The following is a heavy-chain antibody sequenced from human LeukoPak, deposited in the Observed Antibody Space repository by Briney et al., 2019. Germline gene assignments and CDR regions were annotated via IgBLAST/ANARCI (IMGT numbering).Heavy chain of an antibody. J-gene: IGHJ4*02. V-gene: IGHV4-34*01. D-gene: IGHD5-12*01. CDR1: GGSFSGYY. Sequence: SETLSLTCAVYGGSFSGYYWSWIRQPPGKGLEWIGEINHSGSTNYNPSLKGRVTISVDTSKNQFSLKLSSVTAADTAVYYCARSGSGYLRYYFDYWGQGTLVTVSS. CDR2: INHSGST. CDR3: ARSGSGYLRYYFDY.